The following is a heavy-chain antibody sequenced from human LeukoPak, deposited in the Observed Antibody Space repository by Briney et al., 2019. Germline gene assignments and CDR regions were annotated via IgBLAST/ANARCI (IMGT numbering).Heavy chain of an antibody. Sequence: SETLSLTCTVSGGSISSYYWNWIRQPPGKGLEWIGYIYYSGITNYNPSLKSRVTISVDTSKSQFSLKLSSVTAADTAVYYCARFIAAPYYFDYWGRGTLVTVSS. CDR1: GGSISSYY. CDR3: ARFIAAPYYFDY. J-gene: IGHJ4*02. CDR2: IYYSGIT. V-gene: IGHV4-59*08. D-gene: IGHD6-13*01.